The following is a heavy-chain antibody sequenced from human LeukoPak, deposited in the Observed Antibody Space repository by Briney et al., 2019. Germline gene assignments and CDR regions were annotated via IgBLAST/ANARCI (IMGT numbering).Heavy chain of an antibody. CDR2: INPNSGGT. V-gene: IGHV1-2*06. CDR1: GYTFTGYY. D-gene: IGHD2-15*01. Sequence: ASVKVSCKASGYTFTGYYMHWVRQAPGQGLEWMGRINPNSGGTNYAQKFQGRVTMTRDTSISTAYMELSRLRSDDTAVYYCATALQYGGNCGYYFDYWGQGTLVTVSS. CDR3: ATALQYGGNCGYYFDY. J-gene: IGHJ4*02.